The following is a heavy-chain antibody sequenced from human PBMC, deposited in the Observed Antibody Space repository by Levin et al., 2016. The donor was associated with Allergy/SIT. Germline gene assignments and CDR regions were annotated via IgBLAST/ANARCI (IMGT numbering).Heavy chain of an antibody. Sequence: SETLSLTCTVSGGSISNYYWSWIRQSAGKGLEWIGRSYIGGSTKYNPSLNSRVTMSLDTSKNQFSLNLRSVTAADTAVYFCAGGTQFWMLDYWGQGNLVAVSS. CDR2: SYIGGST. CDR3: AGGTQFWMLDY. V-gene: IGHV4-4*07. CDR1: GGSISNYY. J-gene: IGHJ4*02. D-gene: IGHD3-16*01.